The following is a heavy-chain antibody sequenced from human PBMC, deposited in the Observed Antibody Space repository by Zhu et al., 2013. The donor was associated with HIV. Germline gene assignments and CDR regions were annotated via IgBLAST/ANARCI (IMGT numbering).Heavy chain of an antibody. D-gene: IGHD2-15*01. CDR2: INPNSGGT. Sequence: QVQLVQSGAEVKKPGASVKVSCKASGYTFTGYYMHWVRQAPGQGLEWMGWINPNSGGTNYAQKFQGRVTMTRDTSISTAYMELSRLRSDDTAVYYCARDPRYCSGGSCYSWYFDLWGRGTLVTVSS. J-gene: IGHJ2*01. CDR3: ARDPRYCSGGSCYSWYFDL. CDR1: GYTFTGYY. V-gene: IGHV1-2*02.